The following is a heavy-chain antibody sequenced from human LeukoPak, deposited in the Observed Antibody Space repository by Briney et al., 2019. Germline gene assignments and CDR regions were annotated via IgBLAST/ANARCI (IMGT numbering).Heavy chain of an antibody. D-gene: IGHD3-10*01. Sequence: PSETLSLTCAVYGGSFSGYYWSWVRQPPGKGLEWIGEINHSGSTNYNPSLKSRVTISVDTSKNQFSLKLSSVTAADTAVYYCARVYYYGSGSYFEDNWFDPWGQGTLVTVSS. CDR2: INHSGST. J-gene: IGHJ5*02. V-gene: IGHV4-34*01. CDR1: GGSFSGYY. CDR3: ARVYYYGSGSYFEDNWFDP.